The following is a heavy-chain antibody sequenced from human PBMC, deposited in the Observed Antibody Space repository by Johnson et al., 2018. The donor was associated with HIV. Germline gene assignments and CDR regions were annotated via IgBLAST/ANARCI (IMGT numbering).Heavy chain of an antibody. J-gene: IGHJ3*02. Sequence: QMQLVESGGGVVQPGRSLRLSCAASGFTFSSYGMHWVRQAPGKGLEWVAVISYAGSNKSYADSVKGRFSISRDNSKNTLYLQMNSLRAEDTAVFYCARASLARGGKIRAFDIWGQGTMVTVSS. CDR1: GFTFSSYG. D-gene: IGHD4-23*01. CDR3: ARASLARGGKIRAFDI. CDR2: ISYAGSNK. V-gene: IGHV3-30*03.